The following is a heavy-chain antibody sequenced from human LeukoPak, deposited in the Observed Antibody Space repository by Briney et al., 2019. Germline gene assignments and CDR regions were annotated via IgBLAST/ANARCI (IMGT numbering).Heavy chain of an antibody. CDR2: FDPEDGET. D-gene: IGHD3-16*01. CDR1: GYTLTELS. J-gene: IGHJ4*02. CDR3: ATEDPFGGVMALFDY. V-gene: IGHV1-24*01. Sequence: ASVKVSCKVSGYTLTELSMHWVRQAPGKGLEWMGGFDPEDGETIYAQKFQGRVTMTEDTSTDTAYMELSNLRSEDTAVYYCATEDPFGGVMALFDYWGQGTLVTVSS.